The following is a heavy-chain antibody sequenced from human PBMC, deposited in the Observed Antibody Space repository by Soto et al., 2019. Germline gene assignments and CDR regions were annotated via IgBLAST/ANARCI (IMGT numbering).Heavy chain of an antibody. J-gene: IGHJ6*02. CDR2: IIPIFGTA. CDR3: ARDSGTVNTFRYYYYYYGMDV. CDR1: GGTFSSYA. D-gene: IGHD4-17*01. V-gene: IGHV1-69*01. Sequence: QVQLVQSGAEVKKPGSSVKVSCKASGGTFSSYAISWVRQAPGQGLEWMGGIIPIFGTANYAQKFQGRVTITADESTSTAYMELSSLRSEDTAVYYCARDSGTVNTFRYYYYYYGMDVWGQGTTVTVSS.